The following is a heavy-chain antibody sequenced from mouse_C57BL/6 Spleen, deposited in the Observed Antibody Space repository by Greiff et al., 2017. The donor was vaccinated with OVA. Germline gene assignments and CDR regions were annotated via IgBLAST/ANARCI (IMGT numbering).Heavy chain of an antibody. V-gene: IGHV3-6*01. CDR2: ISYDGSN. J-gene: IGHJ4*01. Sequence: EVKLQESGPGLVKPSQSLSLTCSVTGYSITSGYYWNWIRQFPGNKLEWMGYISYDGSNNYNPSLKNRISITHDTSKNQFFLKLNSVTTEDTATDYWSREAGYYYDGASYAMDYWGQGTSVTVSS. D-gene: IGHD2-4*01. CDR3: SREAGYYYDGASYAMDY. CDR1: GYSITSGYY.